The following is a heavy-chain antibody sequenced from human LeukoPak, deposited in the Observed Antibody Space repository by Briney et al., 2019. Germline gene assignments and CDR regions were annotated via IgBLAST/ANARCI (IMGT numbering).Heavy chain of an antibody. Sequence: GSLRLSCGASGFTFSSDTMNWVRQAPGKGLEWIAYIFYSGSTNYNPSLKSRVTISVDTSKNQFSLKLNSVTAADTAVYYCARLRGNYFPDYWGQGTLVTVSS. CDR2: IFYSGST. V-gene: IGHV4-59*01. D-gene: IGHD2/OR15-2a*01. CDR1: GFTFSSDT. CDR3: ARLRGNYFPDY. J-gene: IGHJ4*02.